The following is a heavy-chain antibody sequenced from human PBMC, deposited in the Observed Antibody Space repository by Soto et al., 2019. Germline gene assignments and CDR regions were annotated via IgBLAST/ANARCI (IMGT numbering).Heavy chain of an antibody. J-gene: IGHJ4*02. CDR3: ARRDRSGSFDY. D-gene: IGHD5-12*01. CDR2: INPKSGLT. V-gene: IGHV1-2*02. CDR1: GYTFTDYY. Sequence: QVQLVQSGAEAKKPGASVKVSCKASGYTFTDYYIHWVRLAPGQGLDWLGWINPKSGLTSHAQNFRGRVTMTRDTSISTVYIELNRLTSDARAIYYCARRDRSGSFDYWGQGTQVTVSS.